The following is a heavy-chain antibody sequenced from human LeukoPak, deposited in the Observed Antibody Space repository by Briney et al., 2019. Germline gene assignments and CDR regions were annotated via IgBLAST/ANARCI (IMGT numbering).Heavy chain of an antibody. V-gene: IGHV3-15*01. CDR1: GFTFSNAW. J-gene: IGHJ4*02. Sequence: GGSLRLSCAASGFTFSNAWMSWVRQAPGKGLEWVGRIKSKTDGGTTDYAAPVKGRFTISRDDSKNTLYLQMNSLKSEDTAVYYCTTDNGGYPYNWNPQYFDYWGQGTLVTVSS. CDR2: IKSKTDGGTT. CDR3: TTDNGGYPYNWNPQYFDY. D-gene: IGHD1-20*01.